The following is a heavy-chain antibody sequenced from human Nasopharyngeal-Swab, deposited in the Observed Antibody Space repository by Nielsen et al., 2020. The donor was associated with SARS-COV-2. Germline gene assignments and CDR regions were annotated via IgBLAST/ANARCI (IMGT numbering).Heavy chain of an antibody. V-gene: IGHV4-30-2*01. Sequence: SETLSLTCAVSGGSISSGGYSWSWIRQPPGKGLEWIGYIYHSGSTYYNPSPKSRVTISVDRSKNQFSLKLSSVTAADTAVYYCARHGCSSTSCSAFFYYYMDVWGKGTTVTVSS. CDR1: GGSISSGGYS. D-gene: IGHD2-2*01. CDR3: ARHGCSSTSCSAFFYYYMDV. J-gene: IGHJ6*03. CDR2: IYHSGST.